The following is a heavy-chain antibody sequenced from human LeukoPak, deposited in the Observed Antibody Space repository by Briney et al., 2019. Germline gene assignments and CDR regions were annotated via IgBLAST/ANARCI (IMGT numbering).Heavy chain of an antibody. D-gene: IGHD4-17*01. V-gene: IGHV4-59*08. J-gene: IGHJ4*02. CDR2: IYYTGST. CDR1: GGSISSFY. Sequence: SETLSLTCTVSGGSISSFYWSWIRQPPGKGLEWIGYIYYTGSTNYDPSLKSRLTISVDASKNQFSLKLSSVTATDTAVYYCASLSTVTQGYFDSWGQGTLVTVSS. CDR3: ASLSTVTQGYFDS.